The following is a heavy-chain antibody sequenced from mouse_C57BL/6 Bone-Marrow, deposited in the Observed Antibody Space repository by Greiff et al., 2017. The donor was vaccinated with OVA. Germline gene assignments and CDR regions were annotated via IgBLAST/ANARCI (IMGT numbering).Heavy chain of an antibody. CDR1: GYTFTSSG. J-gene: IGHJ2*01. CDR2: IYPRSGNT. CDR3: ARGRYGSSLGNFDY. D-gene: IGHD1-1*01. Sequence: VQLQQSGAELARPGASVKLSCKASGYTFTSSGISWVKQRTGQGLEWIGEIYPRSGNTYYNEKFKGKATLTADKSSSTAYMEIRSLTSEDSAVYFCARGRYGSSLGNFDYWGQGTTLTVSS. V-gene: IGHV1-81*01.